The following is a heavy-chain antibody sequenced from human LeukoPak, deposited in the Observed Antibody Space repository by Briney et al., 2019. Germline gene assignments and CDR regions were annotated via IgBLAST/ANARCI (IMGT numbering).Heavy chain of an antibody. Sequence: SETLSLTCAVYGGSFSGYYWSWIRQPPGKGLEWIGEINHSGSTNYNPSLKSRVTISVDTSKNQFSLKLSSVTAADTAAYYCARVEYGDYGWFDPWGQGTLVTVSS. CDR2: INHSGST. D-gene: IGHD4-17*01. CDR1: GGSFSGYY. CDR3: ARVEYGDYGWFDP. J-gene: IGHJ5*02. V-gene: IGHV4-34*01.